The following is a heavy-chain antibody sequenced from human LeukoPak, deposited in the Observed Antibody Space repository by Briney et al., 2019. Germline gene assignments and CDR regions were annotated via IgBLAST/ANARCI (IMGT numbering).Heavy chain of an antibody. CDR2: ISSSSSYI. CDR1: GFTFSSYS. D-gene: IGHD1-26*01. Sequence: GGSLRLSCAASGFTFSSYSMNWVRQAPGKGLEWVSSISSSSSYIYYADSVKGRFTISRDNAKNSLYLQMNSLRAEDTAVYYCARAELVSRHLWDYYYGMDVWGQGTTVTVS. CDR3: ARAELVSRHLWDYYYGMDV. V-gene: IGHV3-21*01. J-gene: IGHJ6*02.